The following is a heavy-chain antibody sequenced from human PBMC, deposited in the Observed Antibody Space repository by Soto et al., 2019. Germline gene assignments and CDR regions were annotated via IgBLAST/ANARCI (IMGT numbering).Heavy chain of an antibody. J-gene: IGHJ3*02. Sequence: PSETLSLTCTVSGGSITSYYWNWIRQPPGKGLEWIGYIYYSGSTNYNPSLKSRVTISVDTSKNQFSLKLSSVTAADTAVYYCARVKGGSCYPHVCAFDIWGQGTMVTVSS. CDR1: GGSITSYY. CDR3: ARVKGGSCYPHVCAFDI. D-gene: IGHD2-15*01. CDR2: IYYSGST. V-gene: IGHV4-59*01.